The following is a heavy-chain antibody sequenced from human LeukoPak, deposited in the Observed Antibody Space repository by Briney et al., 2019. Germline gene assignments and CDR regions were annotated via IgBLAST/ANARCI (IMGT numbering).Heavy chain of an antibody. Sequence: SETLSLTCTDSRGSISGYYWSSIREPPRKGLEWIVRIYTGGSTNYTPSLKRRVTMSVDTAKNQFSLKLSSVTAADTAVYYCAREGVEYCSGGSCPTHLDYWGQGNLVTVSS. CDR2: IYTGGST. CDR3: AREGVEYCSGGSCPTHLDY. CDR1: RGSISGYY. V-gene: IGHV4-4*07. J-gene: IGHJ4*02. D-gene: IGHD2-15*01.